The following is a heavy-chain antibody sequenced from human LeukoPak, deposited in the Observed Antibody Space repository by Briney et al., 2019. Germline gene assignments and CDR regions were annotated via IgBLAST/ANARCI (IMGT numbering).Heavy chain of an antibody. D-gene: IGHD4-17*01. J-gene: IGHJ4*02. Sequence: ASVKVSCKASGGTFSSYAISWVRQAPGQGLEWMGWISAYNGNTNYAQMLQGRVTMTTDTSTSTAYMELRSLRSDDTAVYYCARDDYGAISGDYWGQGTLVTVSS. CDR1: GGTFSSYA. V-gene: IGHV1-18*01. CDR2: ISAYNGNT. CDR3: ARDDYGAISGDY.